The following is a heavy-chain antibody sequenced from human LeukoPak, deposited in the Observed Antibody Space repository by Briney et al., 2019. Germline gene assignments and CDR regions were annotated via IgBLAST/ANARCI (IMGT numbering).Heavy chain of an antibody. CDR1: GGSFSGYY. V-gene: IGHV4-34*09. CDR2: INHSGST. CDR3: ARDVSGYGTDDY. J-gene: IGHJ4*02. D-gene: IGHD5-12*01. Sequence: PSETLSLTCAVYGGSFSGYYWSWIRQPPGKGLEWIGEINHSGSTYYNPSLKSRLTISVDTSKNQFSLKLSSVTAADTAVYYCARDVSGYGTDDYWGQGILVTVSS.